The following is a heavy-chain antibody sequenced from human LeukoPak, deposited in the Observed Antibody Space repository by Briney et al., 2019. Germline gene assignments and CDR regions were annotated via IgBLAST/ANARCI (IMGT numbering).Heavy chain of an antibody. CDR1: GYTFTSYD. CDR3: VLTIFGVARDY. J-gene: IGHJ4*02. D-gene: IGHD3-3*01. CDR2: MNPNSGNT. Sequence: GASVKVSCKASGYTFTSYDINWVRQATGQGLEWMGWMNPNSGNTGYAQKFQGRVTITRNTSISTAYMELSSGRSEDRALYDCVLTIFGVARDYWGQGTLVTVFS. V-gene: IGHV1-8*03.